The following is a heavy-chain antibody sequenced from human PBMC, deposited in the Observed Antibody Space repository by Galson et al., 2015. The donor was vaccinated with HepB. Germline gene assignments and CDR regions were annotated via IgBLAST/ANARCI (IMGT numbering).Heavy chain of an antibody. Sequence: SLRLSCAVSGFTFSSYAMSWVRQAPGKGLEWVSGISGSGGSTYYADSVKGRFTVSRDNSKNTLYLQMNSLRAEDTAVYHCAKETTTVTRAEYFQYWGQGTLVTVSS. D-gene: IGHD4-17*01. V-gene: IGHV3-23*01. CDR1: GFTFSSYA. CDR2: ISGSGGST. CDR3: AKETTTVTRAEYFQY. J-gene: IGHJ1*01.